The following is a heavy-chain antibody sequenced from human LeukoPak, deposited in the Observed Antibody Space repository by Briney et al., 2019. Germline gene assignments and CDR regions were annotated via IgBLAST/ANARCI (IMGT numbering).Heavy chain of an antibody. CDR1: GCTFTSYY. V-gene: IGHV1-46*01. D-gene: IGHD4-23*01. J-gene: IGHJ2*01. Sequence: ASVKVSCKASGCTFTSYYMHWVRQAPGQGLEWMGIINPSGGSTSYAQKFQGRVTMTRDTSTSTVYMELSSLRSEDTAVYYCARDRGTVVTHWYFDLWGRGTLVAVSS. CDR3: ARDRGTVVTHWYFDL. CDR2: INPSGGST.